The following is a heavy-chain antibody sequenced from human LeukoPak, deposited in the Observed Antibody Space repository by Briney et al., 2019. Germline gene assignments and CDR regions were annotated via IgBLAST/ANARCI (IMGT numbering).Heavy chain of an antibody. D-gene: IGHD2-8*01. V-gene: IGHV3-11*06. Sequence: PGGSLRLSRAASGFTFSDYHMSWIRQAPGKGLEWVSYISSTSIYTNYADSVKGRFTISRDNAKNSLYLQMNSLRAEDTAVYYCARVPRYCSNGVCWDYWGQGTLVTVSS. CDR3: ARVPRYCSNGVCWDY. CDR2: ISSTSIYT. CDR1: GFTFSDYH. J-gene: IGHJ4*02.